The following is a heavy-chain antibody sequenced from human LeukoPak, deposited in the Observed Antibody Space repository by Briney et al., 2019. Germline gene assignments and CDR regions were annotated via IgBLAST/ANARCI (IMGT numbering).Heavy chain of an antibody. CDR1: GGSISSGGYY. CDR3: ARCATAEDYAFDI. CDR2: IYYSGST. J-gene: IGHJ3*02. Sequence: SQTLSLTCTVSGGSISSGGYYWSWFRQHPGKGLEWIGYIYYSGSTYYNPSLKSRVTISVDTSKNQFSLKLSSVTAADTAVYYCARCATAEDYAFDIWGQGTMVTVSS. V-gene: IGHV4-31*03. D-gene: IGHD4-17*01.